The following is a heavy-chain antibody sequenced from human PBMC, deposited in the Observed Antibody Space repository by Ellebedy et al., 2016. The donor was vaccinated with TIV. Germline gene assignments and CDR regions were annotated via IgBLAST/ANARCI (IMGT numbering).Heavy chain of an antibody. J-gene: IGHJ6*02. CDR1: RGTFSSYA. D-gene: IGHD2-2*01. V-gene: IGHV1-69*13. CDR2: IIPIFGTA. CDR3: ASAVRPSVPSYYGMDV. Sequence: SVKVSXKASRGTFSSYAISWVRQAPGQGLEWMGGIIPIFGTANYAQKFQGRVTITADESTSTAYMELSSLRSEDTAVYYCASAVRPSVPSYYGMDVWGQGTTVTVSS.